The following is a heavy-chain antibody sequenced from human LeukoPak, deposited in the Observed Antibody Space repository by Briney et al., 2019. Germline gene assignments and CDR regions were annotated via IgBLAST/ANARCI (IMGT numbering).Heavy chain of an antibody. CDR1: GFTFSSYS. V-gene: IGHV3-48*02. Sequence: GGSLRLSCAASGFTFSSYSTNWVRQAPGKGLEWVSYISSSSSTIYYADSVKGRFTISRDNAKNSLYLQMNSLRDEDTAVYYCARGSSRLGYYYGMDVWGQGTTVTVSS. CDR3: ARGSSRLGYYYGMDV. J-gene: IGHJ6*02. D-gene: IGHD6-13*01. CDR2: ISSSSSTI.